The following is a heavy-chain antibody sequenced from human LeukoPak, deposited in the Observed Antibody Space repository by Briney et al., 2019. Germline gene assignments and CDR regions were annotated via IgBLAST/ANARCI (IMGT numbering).Heavy chain of an antibody. D-gene: IGHD5-18*01. J-gene: IGHJ4*02. V-gene: IGHV3-30*18. CDR1: GFTFSGSA. Sequence: GGSLRLSCEASGFTFSGSAMSWVRQAPGKGLDWVAVILYDGSNEYYADSVKGRFTISRDNSKNTVFLQMNSLRPEDTAVYYCAKDRYRWYVGHSLGPDYWGQGTLVTVSS. CDR3: AKDRYRWYVGHSLGPDY. CDR2: ILYDGSNE.